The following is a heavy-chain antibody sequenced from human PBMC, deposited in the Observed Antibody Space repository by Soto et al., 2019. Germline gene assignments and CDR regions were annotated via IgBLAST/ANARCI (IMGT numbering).Heavy chain of an antibody. D-gene: IGHD2-21*02. Sequence: ASVKVSCKASGYTFTGYYMHWVRQAPGQGLELMGTINPSGGHTTYAQKFLGRVTMTRDSSTSTLYMELTSLRFEDTAVYYCARGGHVVVVTAAFDYWGQGTLVTVSS. CDR1: GYTFTGYY. CDR2: INPSGGHT. V-gene: IGHV1-46*03. CDR3: ARGGHVVVVTAAFDY. J-gene: IGHJ4*02.